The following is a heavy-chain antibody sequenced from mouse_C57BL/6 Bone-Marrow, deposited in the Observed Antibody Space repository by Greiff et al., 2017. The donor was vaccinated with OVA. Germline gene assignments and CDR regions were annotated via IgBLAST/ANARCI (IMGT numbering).Heavy chain of an antibody. V-gene: IGHV14-4*01. D-gene: IGHD1-1*01. Sequence: VQLKESGAELVRPGASVKLSCTASGFNIKDDYMHWVKQRPEQGLEWIGWIDPENGDTEYASKFQGKATITADTSSNTAYLQLSSLTSEDTAVYYCTTGDYYGSSLAYWGQGTLVTVSA. J-gene: IGHJ3*01. CDR3: TTGDYYGSSLAY. CDR2: IDPENGDT. CDR1: GFNIKDDY.